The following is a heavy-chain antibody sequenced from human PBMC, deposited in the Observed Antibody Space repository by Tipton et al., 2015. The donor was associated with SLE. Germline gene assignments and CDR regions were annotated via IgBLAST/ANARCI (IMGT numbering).Heavy chain of an antibody. CDR2: INHSGSA. CDR1: GGSFSIYY. CDR3: ARTQLGHHAFDI. V-gene: IGHV4-34*01. J-gene: IGHJ3*02. Sequence: TLSLTCAVYGGSFSIYYWSWIRQPPGKGLEWIGEINHSGSANYNPSLKSRVTISVDTSKNQFSLKLSSVTAADTAVYYCARTQLGHHAFDIWGQGTMVTVSS. D-gene: IGHD1-1*01.